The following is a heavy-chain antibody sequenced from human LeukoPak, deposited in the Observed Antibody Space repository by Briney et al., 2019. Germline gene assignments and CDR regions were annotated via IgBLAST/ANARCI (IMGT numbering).Heavy chain of an antibody. J-gene: IGHJ6*03. Sequence: ASVKVSCKASGYTFTGYYMHGVRQAPGQGPEWMGRINPNSGGTNCPQKFQGRVTMARDTSISTAYMELSRLRSDDTAVYYCARVTPLYYYDSSGYYYYYYYMDVWGKGTTVTVSS. V-gene: IGHV1-2*06. CDR3: ARVTPLYYYDSSGYYYYYYYMDV. D-gene: IGHD3-22*01. CDR1: GYTFTGYY. CDR2: INPNSGGT.